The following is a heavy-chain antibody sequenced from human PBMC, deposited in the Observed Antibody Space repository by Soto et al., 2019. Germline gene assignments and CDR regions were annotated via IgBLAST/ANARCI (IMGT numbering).Heavy chain of an antibody. D-gene: IGHD6-19*01. CDR1: GGSISSRSYF. CDR2: VYYNVGT. J-gene: IGHJ4*02. CDR3: ARQAVDEGYSSGWYFDS. Sequence: QLQLQESGPGLVKPSETLFLTCTVSGGSISSRSYFWGWIRQPPGKGLEWIGSVYYNVGTDYNPSLKSRLTMSVDTSKNQFFLKLSSVTAADTAVYYCARQAVDEGYSSGWYFDSWGQGTLVTVSS. V-gene: IGHV4-39*01.